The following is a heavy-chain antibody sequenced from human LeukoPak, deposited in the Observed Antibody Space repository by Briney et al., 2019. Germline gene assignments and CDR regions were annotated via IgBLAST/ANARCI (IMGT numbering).Heavy chain of an antibody. V-gene: IGHV4-34*01. CDR1: GGSFSGYY. J-gene: IGHJ4*02. CDR2: INHSGST. D-gene: IGHD3-10*01. CDR3: AREHTMVRGVIDY. Sequence: SETLSLTCAVYGGSFSGYYWSWIRQPPGKGLEWIGEINHSGSTNYNPSLKSRVTISVDTSKNQFSLKLSSVTAADTAVYYCAREHTMVRGVIDYWGQGTLVTVSS.